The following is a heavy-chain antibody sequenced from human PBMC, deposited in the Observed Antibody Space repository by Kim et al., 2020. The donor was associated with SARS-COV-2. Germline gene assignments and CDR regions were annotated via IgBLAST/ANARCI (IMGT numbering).Heavy chain of an antibody. Sequence: TYYADSVKGRFTISRDNSKNTLYLQMNSLRAEDTAVYYCAKATMVRGVIVWGQGTLVTVSS. CDR3: AKATMVRGVIV. D-gene: IGHD3-10*01. CDR2: T. V-gene: IGHV3-23*01. J-gene: IGHJ4*02.